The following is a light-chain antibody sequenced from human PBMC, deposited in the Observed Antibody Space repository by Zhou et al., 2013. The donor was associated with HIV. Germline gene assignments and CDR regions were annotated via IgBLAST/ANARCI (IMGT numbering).Light chain of an antibody. Sequence: DIRMVQSPATLSASVGDRVTLTCRASQDVNKWLAWYQQRPGTAPKLLIYKATTLEPGVPSRFSGSGSATDFTLTISSLQPDDFATYFCQHYHSFPYTFGQGTKVEIK. V-gene: IGKV1-5*03. CDR1: QDVNKW. CDR2: KAT. J-gene: IGKJ2*01. CDR3: QHYHSFPYT.